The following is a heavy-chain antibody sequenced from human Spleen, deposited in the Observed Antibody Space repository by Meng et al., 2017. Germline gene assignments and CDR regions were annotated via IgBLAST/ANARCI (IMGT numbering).Heavy chain of an antibody. D-gene: IGHD1-1*01. V-gene: IGHV3-15*01. J-gene: IGHJ4*02. CDR2: IKSKTDGETT. CDR3: IWNDLGDY. CDR1: GFTFSNAW. Sequence: EVQLEESGGGLVKPGGSLRLSCAGSGFTFSNAWMSWVRQAPGKGLEWVGRIKSKTDGETTDYAAPVKGRFIISRDDSKNTLYLQMHALKTEDTAVYYCIWNDLGDYWGQGSLVTVSS.